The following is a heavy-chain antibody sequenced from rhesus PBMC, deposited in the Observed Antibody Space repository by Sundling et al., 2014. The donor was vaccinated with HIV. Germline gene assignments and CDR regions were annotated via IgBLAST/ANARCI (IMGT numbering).Heavy chain of an antibody. V-gene: IGHV1-200*01. CDR2: INPDNGYT. D-gene: IGHD6-19*01. Sequence: QVQLVQSGAEVKKPGASVKLSCKASGYTFTSYSINWVRQAPGQGLEWMGWINPDNGYTGYSQRFQGRVTMTRDTSTSTAYMELSSLRSEDTVAYFCTKGHRADAWGQGVLVTVSS. CDR1: GYTFTSYS. CDR3: TKGHRADA. J-gene: IGHJ4*01.